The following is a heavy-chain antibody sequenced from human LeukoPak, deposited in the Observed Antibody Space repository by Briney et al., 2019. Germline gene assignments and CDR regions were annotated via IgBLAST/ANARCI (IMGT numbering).Heavy chain of an antibody. Sequence: PSQTLSLTCTVSGGLISSGSYYWSWIRQPAGKGLEWIGRIYSSGSTNYNPALRSRLTISVDTSKNQFSLKLSSVTAADTAVYYCASTICIITSCYPGVVDYWGQGTLVTVSS. D-gene: IGHD2-2*01. V-gene: IGHV4-61*02. CDR2: IYSSGST. CDR1: GGLISSGSYY. J-gene: IGHJ4*02. CDR3: ASTICIITSCYPGVVDY.